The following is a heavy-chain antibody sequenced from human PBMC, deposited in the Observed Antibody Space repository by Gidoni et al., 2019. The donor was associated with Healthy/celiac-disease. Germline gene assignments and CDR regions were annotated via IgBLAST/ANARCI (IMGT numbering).Heavy chain of an antibody. CDR2: ISGSGGST. CDR3: AKDPGPGVPAAKGDY. Sequence: EVQLLESGGGLVQPGGSLRLSCAASGFTFSSYAMSWVRQAPGKGLEGVSAISGSGGSTYDEDSVKGRFTISRDNSKNTLYLQMNSLRAEDTAVYYCAKDPGPGVPAAKGDYWGQGTLVTVSS. V-gene: IGHV3-23*01. D-gene: IGHD2-2*01. J-gene: IGHJ4*02. CDR1: GFTFSSYA.